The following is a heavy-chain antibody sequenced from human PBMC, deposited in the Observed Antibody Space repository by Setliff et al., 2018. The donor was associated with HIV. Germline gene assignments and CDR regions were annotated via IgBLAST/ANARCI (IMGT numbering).Heavy chain of an antibody. CDR1: GGSINSGHYY. D-gene: IGHD3-9*01. CDR2: IYYTGST. V-gene: IGHV4-31*02. Sequence: SETLSLTCTVSGGSINSGHYYWSWIRHHPGKGLEWIGYIYYTGSTYFNPSLKSRVTISVDTSKNQFSLKLSSMTAADTAVYYCARGSLLGYFDWLFPDWGQGTLVTVSS. J-gene: IGHJ4*02. CDR3: ARGSLLGYFDWLFPD.